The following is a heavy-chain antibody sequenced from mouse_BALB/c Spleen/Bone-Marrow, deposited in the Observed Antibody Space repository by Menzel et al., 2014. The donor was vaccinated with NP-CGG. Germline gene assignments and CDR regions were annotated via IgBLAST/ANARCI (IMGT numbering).Heavy chain of an antibody. V-gene: IGHV2-2*02. CDR3: ARRGGTTAPFAY. CDR1: GFSLTNYG. J-gene: IGHJ3*01. D-gene: IGHD1-2*01. Sequence: QVQLQQSGPGLVQPSQSLSITCTVSGFSLTNYGVHWVRQSPGKGLEWLGVIWSGGSTDCNAAFISRLIISRDNSKSQVFFKMNSLQANDTAIYYCARRGGTTAPFAYWGQGTLVTVSA. CDR2: IWSGGST.